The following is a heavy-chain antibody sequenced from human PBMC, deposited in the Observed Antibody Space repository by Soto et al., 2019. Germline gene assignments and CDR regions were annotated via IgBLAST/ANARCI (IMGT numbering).Heavy chain of an antibody. D-gene: IGHD6-13*01. V-gene: IGHV4-39*01. CDR2: IYYSGST. J-gene: IGHJ6*02. CDR1: GGSISSSSYY. Sequence: SETLSLTCTVSGGSISSSSYYWGWIRQPPGKGLEWIGSIYYSGSTYYNPSLKSRVTISVDTSKNQFSLKLSSVTAADTAVYYCAGIIGQLVRDYYGMDVWGQGTTVTVSS. CDR3: AGIIGQLVRDYYGMDV.